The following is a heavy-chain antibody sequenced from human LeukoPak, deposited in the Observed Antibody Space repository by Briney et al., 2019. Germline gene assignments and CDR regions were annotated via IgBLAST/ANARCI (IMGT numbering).Heavy chain of an antibody. CDR2: IYYSGST. Sequence: SETLSLTCTVSGGSISSYYWSWIRQPPGKGLEWIGYIYYSGSTNYNPSLKSRVTISVDTSKNQFSLKLSSVAAADTAVYYCARGRGTVDYWGQGTLVTVSS. CDR1: GGSISSYY. V-gene: IGHV4-59*01. J-gene: IGHJ4*02. CDR3: ARGRGTVDY. D-gene: IGHD2-8*02.